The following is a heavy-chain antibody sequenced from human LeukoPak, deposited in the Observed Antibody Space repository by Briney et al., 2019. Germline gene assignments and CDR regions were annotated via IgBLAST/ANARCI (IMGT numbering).Heavy chain of an antibody. CDR2: ISWNSGSI. D-gene: IGHD3-10*01. J-gene: IGHJ4*02. Sequence: PGGSLRLSCAASGFTFDDYAMHWVRQAPGKGLEWVSGISWNSGSIGYAYSVKGRFTISRDNAKNSLYLQMNSLRAEDTALYYCAKDPRPDYYGSGSYYPYYFDYWGQGTLVTVSS. CDR1: GFTFDDYA. CDR3: AKDPRPDYYGSGSYYPYYFDY. V-gene: IGHV3-9*01.